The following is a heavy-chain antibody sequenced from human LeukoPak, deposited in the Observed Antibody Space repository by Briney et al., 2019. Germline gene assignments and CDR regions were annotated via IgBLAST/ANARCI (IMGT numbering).Heavy chain of an antibody. Sequence: SETLSLTCAVYGGSFSGYYWSWIRQPPGKGLEWIGEINQSGSTNYNSSLKSRVTISVDTSKNQFSLTLSSVTAADTAVYYCATRPDIASTGPGWFDPWGQGTLVTVSS. J-gene: IGHJ5*02. D-gene: IGHD6-13*01. CDR3: ATRPDIASTGPGWFDP. V-gene: IGHV4-34*01. CDR1: GGSFSGYY. CDR2: INQSGST.